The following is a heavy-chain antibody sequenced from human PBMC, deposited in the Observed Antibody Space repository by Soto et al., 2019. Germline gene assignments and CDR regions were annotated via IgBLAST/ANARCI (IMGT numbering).Heavy chain of an antibody. D-gene: IGHD4-4*01. J-gene: IGHJ6*02. V-gene: IGHV4-31*03. CDR3: ARVSRSNLYGMDV. CDR2: IYYSGST. CDR1: GGSISSGGYY. Sequence: SETLSLTCTVSGGSISSGGYYWSWIRQHPGKGLEWIGYIYYSGSTYYNPSLKSRVTISVDTSKNQFSLKLSSVTAADTAVYYCARVSRSNLYGMDVWGQGPTVTLSS.